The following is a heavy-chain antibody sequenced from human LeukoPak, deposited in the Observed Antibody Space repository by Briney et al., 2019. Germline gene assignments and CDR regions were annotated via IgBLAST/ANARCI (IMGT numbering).Heavy chain of an antibody. Sequence: GGSLTLSCAASGFTLTTYAMTWVRQAPGKGLEWVSGISGDGTTTYYAGSVRGRFTVSKDKSENTLYLRMSSLRVEDTALYYCARVPGAYYTDFDYWGQGTLVTVSS. CDR2: ISGDGTTT. D-gene: IGHD3-10*01. CDR3: ARVPGAYYTDFDY. V-gene: IGHV3-23*01. J-gene: IGHJ4*02. CDR1: GFTLTTYA.